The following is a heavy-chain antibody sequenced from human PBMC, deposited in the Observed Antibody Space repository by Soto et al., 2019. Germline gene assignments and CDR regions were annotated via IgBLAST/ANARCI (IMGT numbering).Heavy chain of an antibody. V-gene: IGHV4-39*01. J-gene: IGHJ4*02. CDR1: GGSISSSSYY. CDR3: ARQELNGDYHLLDY. Sequence: SETLSLTCTVSGGSISSSSYYWGWIRQPPGKGLEWIGSIYYSGSTYYNPSLKSRVTISVDTSKNQFSLKLSSVTAADTAVYYSARQELNGDYHLLDYCGQGPLVTVYS. D-gene: IGHD1-26*01. CDR2: IYYSGST.